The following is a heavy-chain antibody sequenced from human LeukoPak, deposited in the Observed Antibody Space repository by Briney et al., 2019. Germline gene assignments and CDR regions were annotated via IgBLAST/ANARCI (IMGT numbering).Heavy chain of an antibody. V-gene: IGHV4-4*07. J-gene: IGHJ4*02. CDR3: ARDYLVGAPLDY. D-gene: IGHD1-26*01. CDR2: MYISGST. CDR1: GVSITNYY. Sequence: PSETLSLTCTVSGVSITNYYWAWIRQPARKGLEWIGRMYISGSTNYNPSLKSRVSISIDKTKNQFSLKLRSVTAADTAIYYCARDYLVGAPLDYWGQGTLVTVSS.